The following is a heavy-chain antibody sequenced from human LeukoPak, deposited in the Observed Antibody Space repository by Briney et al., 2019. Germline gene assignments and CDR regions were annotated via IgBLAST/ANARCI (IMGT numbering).Heavy chain of an antibody. CDR2: IYYTGIT. CDR1: GGSIISYY. D-gene: IGHD7-27*01. CDR3: ARVPTGA. J-gene: IGHJ5*02. Sequence: SETLSLTCSVSGGSIISYYWSWIRQPPGKGLEWIGYIYYTGITKYSPSLTSRVTISVDTSKNQFSLKLSSVTAADTAVYYCARVPTGAWGQGTLVTVSS. V-gene: IGHV4-59*12.